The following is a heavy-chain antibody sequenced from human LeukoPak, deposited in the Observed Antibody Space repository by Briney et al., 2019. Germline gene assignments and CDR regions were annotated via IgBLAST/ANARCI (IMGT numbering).Heavy chain of an antibody. J-gene: IGHJ4*02. Sequence: PSETLSLTCTVSGDSISAYYWSWVRQPPGKGLEWIAYIHYTGSINYNPSLKSRVTISMDTSKSQFSLHVNSVTAADTAVYYCAKYGGGPANYFDYWGRGTLVTVSS. D-gene: IGHD4-23*01. CDR1: GDSISAYY. V-gene: IGHV4-59*08. CDR3: AKYGGGPANYFDY. CDR2: IHYTGSI.